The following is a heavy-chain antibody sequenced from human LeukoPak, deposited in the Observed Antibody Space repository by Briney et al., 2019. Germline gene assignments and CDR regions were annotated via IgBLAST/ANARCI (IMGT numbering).Heavy chain of an antibody. CDR2: INYSGTT. CDR1: GGAIISDNFY. V-gene: IGHV4-39*01. CDR3: GRLFDS. Sequence: PPETLSLTCTVSGGAIISDNFYWGWVRQPPGKGLEWVGSINYSGTTYYNPSLRSRVSISVDTSRTQFFLRLNSVTAADTAVYYCGRLFDSWGQGILVTVSS. J-gene: IGHJ4*02.